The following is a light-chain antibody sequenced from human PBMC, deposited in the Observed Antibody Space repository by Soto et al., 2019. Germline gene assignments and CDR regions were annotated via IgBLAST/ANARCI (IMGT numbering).Light chain of an antibody. Sequence: DIQMTQSPSSLSASVGDRVTITCRASQSISSYLNWYQQKPRKAPELLIYAASSLQSGVPSRFSGSGSGTDFTLPISSLPPDDFATYYCQQSYSIPFTFGQGTSLEIK. CDR1: QSISSY. J-gene: IGKJ2*01. V-gene: IGKV1-39*01. CDR3: QQSYSIPFT. CDR2: AAS.